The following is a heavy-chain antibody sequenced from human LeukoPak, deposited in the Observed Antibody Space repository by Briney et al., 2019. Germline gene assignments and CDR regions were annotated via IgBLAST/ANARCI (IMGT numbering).Heavy chain of an antibody. D-gene: IGHD3-10*01. V-gene: IGHV3-7*01. J-gene: IGHJ6*03. CDR3: AREKETLLSITMVRGLIRRHYYMDV. CDR1: GFTFSSYW. Sequence: GGSLRLSCAASGFTFSSYWMSWVRQAPGKGLEWVANIKQDGSEKYYVDSVKGRFTISGDNAKNSLYLQMNSLRAEDTAVYYCAREKETLLSITMVRGLIRRHYYMDVWGKGTTVTISS. CDR2: IKQDGSEK.